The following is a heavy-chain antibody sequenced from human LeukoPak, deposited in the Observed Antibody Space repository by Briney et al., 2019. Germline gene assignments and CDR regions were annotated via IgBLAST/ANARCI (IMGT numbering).Heavy chain of an antibody. Sequence: GGSLRLSCAASGFTFRSYSMNWVRQAPWKGLEWVSYISSSSSIISYADSVKGRFTISRDNAKNSLNLQMNSLRVEDTAVYYCARGRLYSSSPSSNWFDPWGQGILDSVSS. CDR1: GFTFRSYS. J-gene: IGHJ5*02. V-gene: IGHV3-48*01. CDR3: ARGRLYSSSPSSNWFDP. D-gene: IGHD2-21*01. CDR2: ISSSSSII.